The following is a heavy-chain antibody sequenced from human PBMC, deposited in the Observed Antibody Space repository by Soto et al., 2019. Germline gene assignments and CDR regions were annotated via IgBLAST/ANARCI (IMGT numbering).Heavy chain of an antibody. V-gene: IGHV1-18*01. CDR2: ISPYNGNT. CDR3: ARADFDFWSGYSPFDY. D-gene: IGHD3-3*01. Sequence: QVQLVQPRAEVKKPGASVKVSCKASGYTLTSYGISWVRQAPGQGLEWVGWISPYNGNTNYAQKLQDRVTLTTDTSTSIAYMELRSLRPDDTAVYYCARADFDFWSGYSPFDYWGQGTLVTVSS. CDR1: GYTLTSYG. J-gene: IGHJ4*02.